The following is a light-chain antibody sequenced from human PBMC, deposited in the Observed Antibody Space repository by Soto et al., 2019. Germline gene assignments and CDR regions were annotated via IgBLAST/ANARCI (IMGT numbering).Light chain of an antibody. J-gene: IGKJ5*01. Sequence: VMTQSPATLSVSPGERAALYFRASQSVSTNLAWYQQKPGQAPRLLIYGASTRATGIPARFSGSGSGTDFTLTINRLEPEDFAVYYCQQYANSPITFGQGTRLEIK. CDR2: GAS. V-gene: IGKV3-15*01. CDR1: QSVSTN. CDR3: QQYANSPIT.